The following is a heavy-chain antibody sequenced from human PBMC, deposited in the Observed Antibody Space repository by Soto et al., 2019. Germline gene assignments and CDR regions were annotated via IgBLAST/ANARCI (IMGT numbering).Heavy chain of an antibody. J-gene: IGHJ4*02. V-gene: IGHV3-30-3*01. CDR1: GITFSSYA. Sequence: SGGSLRLSCAASGITFSSYAMHWVRQAPGKGLEWVAVISYDGSNKYYADSVKGRFTISRDNSKNTLYLQMNSLRAEDTAVYYCARDDVGYCTSTRCYESADWGQGTLVTVSS. CDR3: ARDDVGYCTSTRCYESAD. D-gene: IGHD2-2*01. CDR2: ISYDGSNK.